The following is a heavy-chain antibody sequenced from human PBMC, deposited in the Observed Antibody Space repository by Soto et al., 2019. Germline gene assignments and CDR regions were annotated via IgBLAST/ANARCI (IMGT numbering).Heavy chain of an antibody. J-gene: IGHJ5*02. V-gene: IGHV3-30-3*01. Sequence: GGSLRLSCAASGFTFSSYAMHWVRQAPGKGLEWVAVISYDGSNKYYADSVKGRFTISRDNSKNTLYLQMNSLRAEDTAVYYCARVKSITAAGTRAGGWFDPWGQGTLVTVSS. CDR1: GFTFSSYA. CDR3: ARVKSITAAGTRAGGWFDP. CDR2: ISYDGSNK. D-gene: IGHD6-13*01.